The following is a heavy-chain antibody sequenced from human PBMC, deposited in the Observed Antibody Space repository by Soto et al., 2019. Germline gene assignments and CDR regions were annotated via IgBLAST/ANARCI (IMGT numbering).Heavy chain of an antibody. Sequence: QVTLKESGPVLVKPTETLTLTCTVSGFSLSNARMGVSWIRQPPGKALEWLAHIFSNDEKSYSTSLKSRLTIPTDTSQSQVVLTKTNMDPVDTATYSCARIPAGASWYWFDPWGQGTLVTVSS. D-gene: IGHD6-13*01. CDR1: GFSLSNARMG. V-gene: IGHV2-26*01. CDR3: ARIPAGASWYWFDP. CDR2: IFSNDEK. J-gene: IGHJ5*02.